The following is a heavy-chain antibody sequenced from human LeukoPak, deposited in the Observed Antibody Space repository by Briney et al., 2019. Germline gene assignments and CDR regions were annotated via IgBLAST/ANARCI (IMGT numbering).Heavy chain of an antibody. CDR2: IIPIFGTA. J-gene: IGHJ5*02. D-gene: IGHD1/OR15-1a*01. Sequence: EASVKVSCKASGGTFSSYAISWVRQAPGQGLEWMGGIIPIFGTANYAQKFQGRVTITADESTSTAYMELSSLRSEDTAVYYCARDWQTMPTRVNWLDPWGQGTLVTVSS. CDR3: ARDWQTMPTRVNWLDP. V-gene: IGHV1-69*01. CDR1: GGTFSSYA.